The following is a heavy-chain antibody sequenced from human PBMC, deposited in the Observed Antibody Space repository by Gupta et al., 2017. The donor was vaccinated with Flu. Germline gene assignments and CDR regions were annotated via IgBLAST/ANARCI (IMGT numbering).Heavy chain of an antibody. Sequence: GKGLEWIGCMYYNGGAYYNPSLKSRLSISLDTSNNQFSVRLNSVTAADTAVYFCARGGVTLVRGASNWLDLWGPGTLVTVSS. CDR3: ARGGVTLVRGASNWLDL. V-gene: IGHV4-31*02. D-gene: IGHD3-10*01. J-gene: IGHJ5*02. CDR2: MYYNGGA.